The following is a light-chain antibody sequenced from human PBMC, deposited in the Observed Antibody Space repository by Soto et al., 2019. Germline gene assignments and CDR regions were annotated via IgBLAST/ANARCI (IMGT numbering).Light chain of an antibody. CDR2: LGS. CDR1: QSLLHSNGYNY. V-gene: IGKV2-28*01. J-gene: IGKJ1*01. Sequence: DIVMTQSPLSLPVTPGEPASISCRSSQSLLHSNGYNYLDWYLQKPGQSPQLLIYLGSNRASGVPERFSDSGSGTDFTLKISRVEAEAVGVYYCMQPLQSWTFGQGTKVEIK. CDR3: MQPLQSWT.